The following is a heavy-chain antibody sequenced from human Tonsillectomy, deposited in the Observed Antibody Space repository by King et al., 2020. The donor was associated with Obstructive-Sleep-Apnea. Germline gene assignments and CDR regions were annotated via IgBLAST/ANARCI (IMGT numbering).Heavy chain of an antibody. CDR2: INHSGST. V-gene: IGHV4-34*01. Sequence: VQLQQWGAGLLKPSETLSLTCAVYGGSFSGYYWSWIRQPPGKGLEWIGEINHSGSTNYNPSLKSRVTISVDTSKNQFSLKLSSVTAADTAVYYCARGGHSYGPLFDYWGQGTLVTVSS. CDR1: GGSFSGYY. J-gene: IGHJ4*02. CDR3: ARGGHSYGPLFDY. D-gene: IGHD5-18*01.